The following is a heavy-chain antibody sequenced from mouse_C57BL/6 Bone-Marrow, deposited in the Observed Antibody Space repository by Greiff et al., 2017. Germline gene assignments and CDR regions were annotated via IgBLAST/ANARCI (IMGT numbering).Heavy chain of an antibody. CDR2: ISNGGGST. J-gene: IGHJ3*01. CDR3: ASTFYYSNTLGFAY. V-gene: IGHV5-12*01. Sequence: DVMLVESGGGLVQPGGSLKLSCAASGFTFSDYYMYWVRQTPEKRLEWVAYISNGGGSTYYPDTVKGRFTISRDNAKNTLYLQRSRLKSEDTAMYYCASTFYYSNTLGFAYWGQGTLVTVSA. CDR1: GFTFSDYY. D-gene: IGHD2-5*01.